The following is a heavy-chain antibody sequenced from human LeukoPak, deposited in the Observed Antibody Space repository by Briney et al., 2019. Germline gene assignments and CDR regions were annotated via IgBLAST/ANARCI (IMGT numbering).Heavy chain of an antibody. Sequence: GGSLRLSCVASGFNIADYGMSWVRHVPGKGLEWVSGLNWNGGSTAYADSVKGRFTISRDNAKNSLYLQMNSLRAEDTALYYCAKDRHRQYCTNGVCYSTYMDVWGKGTTVTVSS. CDR3: AKDRHRQYCTNGVCYSTYMDV. CDR1: GFNIADYG. J-gene: IGHJ6*03. D-gene: IGHD2-8*01. CDR2: LNWNGGST. V-gene: IGHV3-20*04.